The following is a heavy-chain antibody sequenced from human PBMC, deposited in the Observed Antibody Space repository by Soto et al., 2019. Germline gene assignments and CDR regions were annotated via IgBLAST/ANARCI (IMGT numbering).Heavy chain of an antibody. CDR2: IKSKSDGETA. D-gene: IGHD6-6*01. J-gene: IGHJ6*02. CDR3: AKGGVAARREAPYYYGMDV. Sequence: LRLSCAASGLTFSNVWMTWVRQAPGKGLEWVGRIKSKSDGETADVAAPVKARFTISRDDSKNTVFLEMNSLRAEDTAVYYCAKGGVAARREAPYYYGMDVWGQGTTVTVSS. CDR1: GLTFSNVW. V-gene: IGHV3-15*01.